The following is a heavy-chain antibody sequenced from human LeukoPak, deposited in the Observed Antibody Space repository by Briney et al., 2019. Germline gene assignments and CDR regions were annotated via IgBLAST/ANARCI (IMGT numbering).Heavy chain of an antibody. CDR3: ARERRIYDSSGYPAYYFDY. Sequence: ASETLSLTCTVSGGSISSHYWSWIRQPPGKGLEWIGYIYYSGSTNYNPSLKSRVTISVDTSKNQFSLKLSSVTAADTAVYYCARERRIYDSSGYPAYYFDYWGQGTLVTVSS. D-gene: IGHD3-22*01. J-gene: IGHJ4*02. CDR1: GGSISSHY. V-gene: IGHV4-59*11. CDR2: IYYSGST.